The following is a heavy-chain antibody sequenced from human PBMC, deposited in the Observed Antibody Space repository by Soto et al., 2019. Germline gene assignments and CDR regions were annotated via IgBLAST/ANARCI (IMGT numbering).Heavy chain of an antibody. CDR1: GDSISISSYY. J-gene: IGHJ4*02. CDR2: IHYSGST. CDR3: ASTKDETLYFDY. Sequence: QLQLQESGPGLVKPSETLSLTCSVSGDSISISSYYWGWVRQPPGKGLEWTGSIHYSGSTHYNPSLQSRVTISGDASKKQFSLKLGSVTAADTAMYYCASTKDETLYFDYWGQGNLVTVSS. D-gene: IGHD2-15*01. V-gene: IGHV4-39*01.